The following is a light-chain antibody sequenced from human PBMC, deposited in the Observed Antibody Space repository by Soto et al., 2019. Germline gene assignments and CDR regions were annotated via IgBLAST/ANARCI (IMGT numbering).Light chain of an antibody. CDR2: SSS. CDR1: QSLSSS. CDR3: QQYNNWPPFT. V-gene: IGKV3-15*01. J-gene: IGKJ4*01. Sequence: EIVLTQSPGTLSLSPGERAILSCRASQSLSSSFLAWYQQKPGQAPRLLIYSSSNRATDIPARFSGSGAGTEFTLTISSLQSEDFAVYYCQQYNNWPPFTFGGGTKVEIK.